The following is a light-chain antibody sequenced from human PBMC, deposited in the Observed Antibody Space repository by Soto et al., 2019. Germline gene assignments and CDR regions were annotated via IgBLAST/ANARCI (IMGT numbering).Light chain of an antibody. CDR2: KAS. CDR3: QHYNSYSEA. J-gene: IGKJ1*01. Sequence: DVHMTQSASTLSGSVGYRFTITCRASQTISSWLAWYQQKPGKAPKILIYKASTLKSGVPSRFSGSGSGTECTLTISSLPPDDFETYYCQHYNSYSEAFGQGTKVDIK. V-gene: IGKV1-5*03. CDR1: QTISSW.